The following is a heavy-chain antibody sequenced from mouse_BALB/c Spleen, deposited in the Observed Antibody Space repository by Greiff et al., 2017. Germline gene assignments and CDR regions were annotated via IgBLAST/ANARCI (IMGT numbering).Heavy chain of an antibody. CDR3: ARDIQYRYDERYYFDY. J-gene: IGHJ2*01. Sequence: EVHLVESGGGLVQPGGSLRLSCATSGFTFTDYYMSWVRQPPGKALEWLGFIRNKANGYTTEYSASVKGRFTISRDNSQSILYLQMNTLRAEDSATYYCARDIQYRYDERYYFDYWGQGTTLTVSS. CDR2: IRNKANGYTT. CDR1: GFTFTDYY. V-gene: IGHV7-3*02. D-gene: IGHD2-14*01.